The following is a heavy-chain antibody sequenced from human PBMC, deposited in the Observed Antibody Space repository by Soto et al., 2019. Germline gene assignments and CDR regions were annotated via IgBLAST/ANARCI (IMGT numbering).Heavy chain of an antibody. D-gene: IGHD3-3*01. CDR1: GFTFSSYA. CDR3: AKKSLLADYYKEGTYDFWSGYYFDY. V-gene: IGHV3-23*01. Sequence: GGSLRLSCAASGFTFSSYAMSWVRQAPGKGLEWVSAISGSGGSTYYADAVKGRFTISRDNSKNTLYLQMNSLRAEDTDVYYCAKKSLLADYYKEGTYDFWSGYYFDYWGQGTLVTVSS. CDR2: ISGSGGST. J-gene: IGHJ4*02.